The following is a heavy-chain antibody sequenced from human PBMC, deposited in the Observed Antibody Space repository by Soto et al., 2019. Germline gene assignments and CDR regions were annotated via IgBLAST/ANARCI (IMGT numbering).Heavy chain of an antibody. V-gene: IGHV3-66*01. Sequence: GGSLRLSCAASGFTVSSKYMSWVRQAPGKGLEWVSLIQSGGPTYYADSVKGRFTISRDTSENTLHLQMDSLRAEDTAVYYCARDDVLCDGGRCYGVPLDVWGEGTTVTVSS. CDR3: ARDDVLCDGGRCYGVPLDV. D-gene: IGHD2-15*01. CDR1: GFTVSSKY. J-gene: IGHJ6*04. CDR2: IQSGGPT.